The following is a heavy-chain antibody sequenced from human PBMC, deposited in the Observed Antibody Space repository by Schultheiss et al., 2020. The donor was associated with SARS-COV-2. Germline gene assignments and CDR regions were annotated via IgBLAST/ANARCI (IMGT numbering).Heavy chain of an antibody. CDR2: VHYSGST. Sequence: SETLSLTCGVNGASLSGYFWSWIRQSPGKGLEWIGYVHYSGSTDSNPSLKSRVITSVDTSKNQFSLKLSSVTAADTAVYYCARHLIVVVPAVRSAGFDYWGQGTLVTVSS. D-gene: IGHD2-2*01. V-gene: IGHV4-34*11. CDR3: ARHLIVVVPAVRSAGFDY. J-gene: IGHJ4*02. CDR1: GASLSGYF.